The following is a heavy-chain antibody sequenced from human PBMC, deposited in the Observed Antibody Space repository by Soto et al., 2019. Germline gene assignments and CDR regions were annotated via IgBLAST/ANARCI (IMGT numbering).Heavy chain of an antibody. CDR1: GFPVSSNY. V-gene: IGHV3-53*01. D-gene: IGHD5-18*01. J-gene: IGHJ1*01. CDR2: IYSGGIT. Sequence: EVQLVESGGGLIQPGGCLRLYCAASGFPVSSNYMTWVRQAPGKGLEWVSIIYSGGITYYADSVKGRFTISRDNSKNTVSLQMNNLRAEDTAVYFCAREGYSYGSKYLQYWGQGTLVTASS. CDR3: AREGYSYGSKYLQY.